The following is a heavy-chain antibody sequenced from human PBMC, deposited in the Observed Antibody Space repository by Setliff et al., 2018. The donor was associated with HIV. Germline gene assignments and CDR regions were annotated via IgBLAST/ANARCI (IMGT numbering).Heavy chain of an antibody. Sequence: SETLSLTCTVSGGSISGDFWTWIRQPAGEGLEWIGRTHASGTTQCEPSLKTRCSMSIDTSKNQFPLKLSSVTAADTAIYYCAKRRVCNTSCYIVDYMDVWGKGTTVTVSS. V-gene: IGHV4-4*07. D-gene: IGHD2-21*01. CDR1: GGSISGDF. CDR2: THASGTT. J-gene: IGHJ6*03. CDR3: AKRRVCNTSCYIVDYMDV.